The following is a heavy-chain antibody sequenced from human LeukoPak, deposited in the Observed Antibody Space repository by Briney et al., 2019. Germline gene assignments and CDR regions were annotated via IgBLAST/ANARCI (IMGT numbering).Heavy chain of an antibody. CDR3: ARRSMTTALSHFDY. J-gene: IGHJ4*02. CDR1: GYTFSSYG. D-gene: IGHD4-17*01. Sequence: ASVKVSCKASGYTFSSYGISWVRQAPGQGLEWMEWINVYNGNTNYAQKVQDRVTMTTDTSTSTAFMELRSLRSDDTAVYYCARRSMTTALSHFDYWGQGTLVTVSS. V-gene: IGHV1-18*01. CDR2: INVYNGNT.